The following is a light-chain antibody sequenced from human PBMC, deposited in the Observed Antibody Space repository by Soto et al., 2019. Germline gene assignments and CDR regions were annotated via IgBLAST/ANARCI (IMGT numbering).Light chain of an antibody. V-gene: IGLV2-14*03. CDR2: DVS. J-gene: IGLJ2*01. CDR1: NSDVGAYNY. CDR3: SSYTTISTRV. Sequence: QSVLTQPXSVSGSPGQSXTIXCTGTNSDVGAYNYVSWYQHHPGKAPKLMISDVSNRXSGVSNRFSGSKSGNXXXLTISGLXAEDXADYXXSSYTTISTRVFGGGTXXTVL.